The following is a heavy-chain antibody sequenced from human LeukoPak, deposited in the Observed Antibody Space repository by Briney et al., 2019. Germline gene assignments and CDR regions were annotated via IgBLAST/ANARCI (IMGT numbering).Heavy chain of an antibody. Sequence: PGGSLRLSCAASGFTFSSYAMPWVRQAPGKGLEYVSAISSNGGGTYYANSVKGRFTISRDNSKNTLYLQMGSLRAEDMAVYYCAREDCSNYALDYWGQGTLVTVSS. V-gene: IGHV3-64*01. CDR3: AREDCSNYALDY. J-gene: IGHJ4*02. D-gene: IGHD4-11*01. CDR1: GFTFSSYA. CDR2: ISSNGGGT.